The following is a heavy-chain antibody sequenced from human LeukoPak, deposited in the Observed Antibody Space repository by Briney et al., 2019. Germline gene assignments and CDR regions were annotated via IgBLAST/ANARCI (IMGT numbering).Heavy chain of an antibody. V-gene: IGHV4-39*01. CDR2: IYYSGNT. J-gene: IGHJ4*02. CDR1: GGSISSSSYY. Sequence: PSETLSLTCTVSGGSISSSSYYWGWIRQPPGKGLEWIGTIYYSGNTYYNPSLKSRVSISVDTSKNQFSLKLSSVTAAGTAVYYCARQAVAGNGFDYWGQGTLVTVSS. D-gene: IGHD6-19*01. CDR3: ARQAVAGNGFDY.